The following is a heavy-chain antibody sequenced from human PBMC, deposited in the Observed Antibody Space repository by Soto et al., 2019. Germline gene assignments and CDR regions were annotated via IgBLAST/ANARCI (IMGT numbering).Heavy chain of an antibody. CDR2: IYPGDSDT. CDR3: ARYSGSYWHYLDF. Sequence: GESLKISCKGSGYSFASHWVAWVRQMPEKGLEWIGTIYPGDSDTKYSSAFRGHVTISADTSVSTAYLQWRSLEATDSAIYYCARYSGSYWHYLDFWGQGTLVTVSS. CDR1: GYSFASHW. D-gene: IGHD1-26*01. J-gene: IGHJ4*02. V-gene: IGHV5-51*01.